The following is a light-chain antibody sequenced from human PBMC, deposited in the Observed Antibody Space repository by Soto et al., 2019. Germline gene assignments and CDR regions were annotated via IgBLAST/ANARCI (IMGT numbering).Light chain of an antibody. CDR1: QSVDSY. CDR2: DAS. CDR3: QQRSNWPRT. Sequence: EIVLTQSPATLSLSPGERATLSCRASQSVDSYLAWYQQKPGRAPRLLMYDASNRATGIPARFSGSGSGTDFALTISSLEPEDFAVYYCQQRSNWPRTFGQGTKVEIK. V-gene: IGKV3-11*01. J-gene: IGKJ1*01.